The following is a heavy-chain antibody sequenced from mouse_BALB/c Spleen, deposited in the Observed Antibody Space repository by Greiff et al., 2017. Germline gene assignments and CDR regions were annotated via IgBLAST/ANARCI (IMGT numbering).Heavy chain of an antibody. V-gene: IGHV7-3*02. CDR2: IRNKANGYTT. D-gene: IGHD2-3*01. CDR3: ASHDGYYFMDY. Sequence: EVKLMESGGGLVQPGGSLRLSCATSGFTFTDYYMRWVRQPPGKALEWLGFIRNKANGYTTEYSASVKGRFTISRDNSQSILYLQMNTLRAEDSATYYCASHDGYYFMDYWGQGTSVTVSS. CDR1: GFTFTDYY. J-gene: IGHJ4*01.